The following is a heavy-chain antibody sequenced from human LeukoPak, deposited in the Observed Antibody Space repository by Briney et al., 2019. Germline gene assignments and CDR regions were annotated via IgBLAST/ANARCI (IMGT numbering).Heavy chain of an antibody. CDR2: ISSSGSTI. V-gene: IGHV3-48*03. CDR1: GFTFSSYE. J-gene: IGHJ4*02. CDR3: ARVTNGGYDSGNFDY. D-gene: IGHD5-12*01. Sequence: PGGSLRLSCAASGFTFSSYEMHWVRQAPGKGLEWVSYISSSGSTIYYADSVKGRFTISRDNAKNSLYLQMNSLRAEDTAVYYCARVTNGGYDSGNFDYWGQGTLDTVSS.